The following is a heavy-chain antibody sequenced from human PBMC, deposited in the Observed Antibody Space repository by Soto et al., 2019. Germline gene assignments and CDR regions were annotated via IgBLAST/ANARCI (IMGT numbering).Heavy chain of an antibody. D-gene: IGHD2-8*02. Sequence: QVQLQQWGAGRLKPSETLSLTCAVYGGSFSGYYWTWIRQPPGTGLEWIGEINHSGSTNYNPSLKSPVTISVDTSKNQFSLQLTSVTAADTAVYYGARDKITGLFDYWGQGTLVTVSS. J-gene: IGHJ4*02. CDR1: GGSFSGYY. CDR3: ARDKITGLFDY. CDR2: INHSGST. V-gene: IGHV4-34*01.